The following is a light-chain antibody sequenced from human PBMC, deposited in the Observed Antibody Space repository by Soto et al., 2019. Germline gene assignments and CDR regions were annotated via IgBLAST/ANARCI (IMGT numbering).Light chain of an antibody. Sequence: QMTQSPSTLSASLGDRVTITCRASQSISSWLAWYQQKPGKAPKLLIYKASSLESGVPSRFSGGGSGTEYTLTISSLQPDDFATYYCQQYNSYISFGQGTRLEI. V-gene: IGKV1-5*03. CDR1: QSISSW. J-gene: IGKJ5*01. CDR3: QQYNSYIS. CDR2: KAS.